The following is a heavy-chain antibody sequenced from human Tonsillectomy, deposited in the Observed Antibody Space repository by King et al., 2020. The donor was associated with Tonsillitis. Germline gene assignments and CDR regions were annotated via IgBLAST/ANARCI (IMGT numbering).Heavy chain of an antibody. Sequence: VQLVESGGGVVQPGGSLRLSCAASGFTFSSYGMHWVRQAPGKGLEWVAFIRYDGSNKYYADSVKGRFTISRDNSKNTLYLQMNSLRAEDTAVYYCAETPVDTVNTRIQYGMDVWGLGTAVTVSS. CDR3: AETPVDTVNTRIQYGMDV. J-gene: IGHJ6*02. CDR1: GFTFSSYG. D-gene: IGHD5-18*01. V-gene: IGHV3-30*02. CDR2: IRYDGSNK.